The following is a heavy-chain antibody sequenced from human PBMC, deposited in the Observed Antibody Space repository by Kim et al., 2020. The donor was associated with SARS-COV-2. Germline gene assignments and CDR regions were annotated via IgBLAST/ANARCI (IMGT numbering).Heavy chain of an antibody. J-gene: IGHJ4*02. CDR3: ARHSGQWPIDY. CDR2: T. D-gene: IGHD6-19*01. Sequence: TNYDPSLKSRVIISVETSKNQFSLKLRSVPAADTAVYYCARHSGQWPIDYGGQGTLVNVSS. V-gene: IGHV4-59*08.